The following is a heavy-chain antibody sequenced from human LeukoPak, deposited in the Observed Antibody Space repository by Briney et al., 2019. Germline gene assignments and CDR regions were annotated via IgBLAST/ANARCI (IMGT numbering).Heavy chain of an antibody. CDR1: GFTFSSYA. Sequence: GGSLRLSCAASGFTFSSYAMHWVRQAPGKGLEWVAVISYDGCNKYYADSVKGRFTISRDNAKNSLYLQMNSLRAEDTAVYYCARSPYSSSWYLPNFDYWGQGTLVTVSS. D-gene: IGHD6-13*01. J-gene: IGHJ4*02. CDR3: ARSPYSSSWYLPNFDY. CDR2: ISYDGCNK. V-gene: IGHV3-30*04.